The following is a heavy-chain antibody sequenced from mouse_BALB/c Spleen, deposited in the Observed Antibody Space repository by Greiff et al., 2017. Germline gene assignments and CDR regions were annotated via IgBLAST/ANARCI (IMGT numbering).Heavy chain of an antibody. V-gene: IGHV3-6*02. CDR1: GYSITSGYY. CDR3: AREEYGNYGYFDY. CDR2: ISYDGSN. Sequence: EVQRVESGPGLVKPSQSLSLTCSVTGYSITSGYYWNWIRQFPGNKLEWMGYISYDGSNNYNPSLKNRISITRDTSKNQFFLKLNSVTTEDTATYYCAREEYGNYGYFDYWGQGTTLTVSS. D-gene: IGHD2-10*02. J-gene: IGHJ2*01.